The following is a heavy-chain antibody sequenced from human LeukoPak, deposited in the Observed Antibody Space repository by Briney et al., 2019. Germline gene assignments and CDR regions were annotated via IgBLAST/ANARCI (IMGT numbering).Heavy chain of an antibody. V-gene: IGHV3-23*01. CDR1: GFTFSGYA. J-gene: IGHJ3*02. D-gene: IGHD2-15*01. Sequence: GGSLRLSCAASGFTFSGYAMSWVRQSPGKGLEWVSAISGGGGTTYYAYYADSVKGRFTISRDNSKNTLYLLMNSLRAEDTAVYYCARGAYCSGSRCPGAFDIWGQGTMVTVSS. CDR3: ARGAYCSGSRCPGAFDI. CDR2: ISGGGGTTYYA.